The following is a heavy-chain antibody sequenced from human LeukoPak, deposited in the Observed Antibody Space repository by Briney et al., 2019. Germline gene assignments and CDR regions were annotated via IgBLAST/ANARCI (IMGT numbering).Heavy chain of an antibody. Sequence: ASVKVSCMVSGYTLTELSMHWVRQAPGKGLEWMGGFDPEDGETIHAQKFQGRVTMTEDTSTDTAYMELSSLRSEDTAVYYCATVGEGSILTGYYYAFDIWGQGTMVTVSS. J-gene: IGHJ3*02. CDR3: ATVGEGSILTGYYYAFDI. CDR2: FDPEDGET. CDR1: GYTLTELS. V-gene: IGHV1-24*01. D-gene: IGHD3-9*01.